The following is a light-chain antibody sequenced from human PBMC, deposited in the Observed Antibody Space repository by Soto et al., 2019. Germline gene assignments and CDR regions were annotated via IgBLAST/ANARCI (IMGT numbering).Light chain of an antibody. J-gene: IGLJ3*02. Sequence: QSVLTQPPSVSGAPGQRVTISCTGSSSNIGAPYDVHWYQQLPGTASKLLIYGNNNRPSGAPDRFSGSKSGTSASLAISGLQAEDEADYYCQSYDTSLSGSVFGGGTKVTVL. V-gene: IGLV1-40*01. CDR3: QSYDTSLSGSV. CDR2: GNN. CDR1: SSNIGAPYD.